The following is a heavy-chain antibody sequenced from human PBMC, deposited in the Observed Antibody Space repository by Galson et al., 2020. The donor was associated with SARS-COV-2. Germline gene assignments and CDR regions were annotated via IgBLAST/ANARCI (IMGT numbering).Heavy chain of an antibody. Sequence: HGESLKISCEGSGYSLSNDWIGWVRQKPGKGLEWMGMIYPGDSETRYSPSFQGQVTISVDKSFNTAYLQWSSLKASDSAMYYCARRYSSSSGETLGFDYWGRGTLVTVSS. J-gene: IGHJ4*02. CDR3: ARRYSSSSGETLGFDY. V-gene: IGHV5-51*01. CDR2: IYPGDSET. D-gene: IGHD6-6*01. CDR1: GYSLSNDW.